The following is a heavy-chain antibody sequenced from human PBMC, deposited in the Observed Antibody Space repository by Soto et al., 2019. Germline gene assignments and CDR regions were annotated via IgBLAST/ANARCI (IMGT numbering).Heavy chain of an antibody. V-gene: IGHV1-69*06. D-gene: IGHD5-12*01. CDR1: GGTFSSYA. CDR3: ARVRTSGDDWGKGGYYYGMDV. CDR2: IIPIFGTA. J-gene: IGHJ6*02. Sequence: SVKVSCKASGGTFSSYAISWVRQAPGQGLEWMGGIIPIFGTANYAQKFQGRVTITADKSTSTAYMELSSLRSEDTAVYYCARVRTSGDDWGKGGYYYGMDVWGQGTTVTAP.